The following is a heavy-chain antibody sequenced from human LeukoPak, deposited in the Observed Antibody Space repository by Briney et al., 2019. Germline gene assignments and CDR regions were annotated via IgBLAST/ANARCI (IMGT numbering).Heavy chain of an antibody. V-gene: IGHV5-10-1*01. D-gene: IGHD6-19*01. J-gene: IGHJ5*02. CDR3: ARHGSSGWYLDWFDP. Sequence: GESLRISCKGSGYSFISYWISWVRQMPGKGLEWMGRIDPSDSYTNYSPSFQGHVTISSDKSITTAYLQWSSLKASDTAIYYCARHGSSGWYLDWFDPWGQGTLVTVSS. CDR2: IDPSDSYT. CDR1: GYSFISYW.